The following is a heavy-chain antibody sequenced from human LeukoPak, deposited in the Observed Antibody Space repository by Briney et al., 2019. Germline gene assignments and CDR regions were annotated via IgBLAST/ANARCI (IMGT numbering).Heavy chain of an antibody. V-gene: IGHV1-69*05. CDR3: ALGYCSSTSCYGRYYFDY. D-gene: IGHD2-2*01. CDR1: GGTFSSYA. J-gene: IGHJ4*02. Sequence: SVKVSCKASGGTFSSYAISWVRQAPGQGLEWMGGIIPIFGTANYAQKFQGRVTITTDESTSTAYMELSSLRSDDTAVYYCALGYCSSTSCYGRYYFDYWGQGTLVTVSS. CDR2: IIPIFGTA.